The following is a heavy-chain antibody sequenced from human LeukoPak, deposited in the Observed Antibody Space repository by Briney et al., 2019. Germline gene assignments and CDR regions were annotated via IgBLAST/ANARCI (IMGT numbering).Heavy chain of an antibody. D-gene: IGHD6-13*01. V-gene: IGHV4-4*07. CDR3: ARDLSSSWYGWFDP. CDR1: GGSISSYY. J-gene: IGHJ5*02. Sequence: KASETLSLTCTVSGGSISSYYWSWIRQPAGKGLEWIGRIYTSGSTNHNPSLKSRVTMSVDTSKNQFSLKLSSVTAADTAVYYCARDLSSSWYGWFDPWGQGALVTVSS. CDR2: IYTSGST.